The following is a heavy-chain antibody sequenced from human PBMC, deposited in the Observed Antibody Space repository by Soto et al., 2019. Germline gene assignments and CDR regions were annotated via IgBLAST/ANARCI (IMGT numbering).Heavy chain of an antibody. CDR1: GGSIGSYY. CDR2: IYYSGST. CDR3: ARGGWRQIDC. D-gene: IGHD3-3*01. Sequence: QVQLQESGPGLVKPSETLSLTCSVSGGSIGSYYWSWIRQPPGKGLEWIGYIYYSGSTNYNPSLKPRVTISVHTSQTQFSLKLSSVTAADAAVYYCARGGWRQIDCWGQGTLVTVSS. V-gene: IGHV4-59*08. J-gene: IGHJ4*02.